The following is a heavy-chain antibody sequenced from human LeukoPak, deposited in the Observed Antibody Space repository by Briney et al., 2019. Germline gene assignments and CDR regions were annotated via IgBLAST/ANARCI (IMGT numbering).Heavy chain of an antibody. V-gene: IGHV1-8*01. CDR2: MNPNSGNT. J-gene: IGHJ5*02. Sequence: ASVKVSCKASGYTFTSYDINWVRQATGQGLEWMGWMNPNSGNTGYAQKFQGRVTMTRNTSISTAYMALSSLRSEDTAVYYCARTYWNYFRNNWFDPWGLGTLVTVSS. CDR3: ARTYWNYFRNNWFDP. CDR1: GYTFTSYD. D-gene: IGHD1-7*01.